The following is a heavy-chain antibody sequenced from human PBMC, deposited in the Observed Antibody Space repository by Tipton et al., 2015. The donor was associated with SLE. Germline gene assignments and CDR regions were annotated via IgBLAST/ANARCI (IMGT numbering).Heavy chain of an antibody. J-gene: IGHJ4*02. CDR2: IRSKPYGGTT. V-gene: IGHV3-49*04. D-gene: IGHD6-13*01. CDR3: AREGGGRSSSWPDY. CDR1: GFTFGDYA. Sequence: SLRLSCTASGFTFGDYAMSWVRQAPGKGLEWVSFIRSKPYGGTTEYAASVKGRFTISRDNAKNSLYLQMNSLRAEDTAAYYCAREGGGRSSSWPDYWGQGTLVTVSS.